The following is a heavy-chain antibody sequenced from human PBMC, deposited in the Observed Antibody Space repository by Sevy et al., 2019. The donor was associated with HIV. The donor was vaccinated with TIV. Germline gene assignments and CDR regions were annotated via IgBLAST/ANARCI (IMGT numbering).Heavy chain of an antibody. V-gene: IGHV3-48*03. Sequence: GGSLRLSCTASGFTFSSYDMNWVRQAPGKGLEWVSKISSSGSSINYADHVKGRFTISRDNAKNSLNLQMKSLRAEATAVYYCTRNGGAFDNGFDPWGQGTLVTVSS. CDR2: ISSSGSSI. CDR1: GFTFSSYD. J-gene: IGHJ5*02. D-gene: IGHD2-8*01. CDR3: TRNGGAFDNGFDP.